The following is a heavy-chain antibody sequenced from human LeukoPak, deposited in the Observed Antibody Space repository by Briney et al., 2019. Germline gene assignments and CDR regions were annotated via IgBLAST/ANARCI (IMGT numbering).Heavy chain of an antibody. V-gene: IGHV3-7*03. Sequence: GSLRLSCVASGFTFTNHWMNWVRQAPGKGLEWVANVKGDGSDKYYVDSVKGRFTISRDNSKNTLYLQMNSLRAEDTAVYYCARDQYSSYYGMDVWGQGTTVTVSS. CDR3: ARDQYSSYYGMDV. CDR2: VKGDGSDK. CDR1: GFTFTNHW. J-gene: IGHJ6*02. D-gene: IGHD5-18*01.